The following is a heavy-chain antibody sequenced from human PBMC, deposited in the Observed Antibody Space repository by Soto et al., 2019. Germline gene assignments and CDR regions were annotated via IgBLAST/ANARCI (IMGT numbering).Heavy chain of an antibody. J-gene: IGHJ5*02. CDR2: ISGFGDST. V-gene: IGHV3-23*01. Sequence: EVQLLESGGGLVQPGGSLRLSCAASVFSFSSYGMSWVRQAPGKGLEWVSGISGFGDSTYYADSVKGRFTISRDNSENTLYLQMNGLRAEDTAVYFCAKDAVVVVPAVIRNWFDPWGQGTQVTVSS. CDR3: AKDAVVVVPAVIRNWFDP. CDR1: VFSFSSYG. D-gene: IGHD2-2*01.